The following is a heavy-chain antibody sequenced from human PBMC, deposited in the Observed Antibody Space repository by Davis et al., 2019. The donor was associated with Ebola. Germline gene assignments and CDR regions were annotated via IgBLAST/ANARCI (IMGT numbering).Heavy chain of an antibody. V-gene: IGHV4-59*01. D-gene: IGHD5-24*01. CDR1: GGSISGYY. Sequence: PSETLSLTCSVSGGSISGYYWHWIRQPPGKGLEWIGYIFDSGSTTYNPSLKSRVTISLDTSKNQVSLKLSSVTAADTAIYYCARDSGSRDGYNRLDYWGQGALVTVSS. CDR2: IFDSGST. CDR3: ARDSGSRDGYNRLDY. J-gene: IGHJ4*02.